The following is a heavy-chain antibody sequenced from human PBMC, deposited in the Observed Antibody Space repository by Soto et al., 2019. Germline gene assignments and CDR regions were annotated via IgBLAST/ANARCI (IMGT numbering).Heavy chain of an antibody. CDR1: GGSFSGYY. Sequence: LSLTCAVYGGSFSGYYWSWIRQPPGKGLEWIGEINHSGSTNYNPSLKSRVTISVDTSKNQFSLKLSSVTAADTAVYYCARSLGSSSSSDYWGQGTLVTVSS. V-gene: IGHV4-34*01. D-gene: IGHD6-6*01. CDR2: INHSGST. CDR3: ARSLGSSSSSDY. J-gene: IGHJ4*02.